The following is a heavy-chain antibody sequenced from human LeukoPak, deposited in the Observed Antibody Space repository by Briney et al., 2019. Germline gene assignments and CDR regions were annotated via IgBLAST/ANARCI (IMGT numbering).Heavy chain of an antibody. CDR2: IYYSGST. V-gene: IGHV4-30-4*08. J-gene: IGHJ5*02. D-gene: IGHD2-15*01. Sequence: PSQTLSLTCTVSGGSISSGDYYWSWIRQPPGKGLEWIGYIYYSGSTYYNPSLKSRVTISVDTSKNQFSLKLSSVTAADTAVYYCAREFDCSGGSCYRGWFDPWGQGTLATVSS. CDR1: GGSISSGDYY. CDR3: AREFDCSGGSCYRGWFDP.